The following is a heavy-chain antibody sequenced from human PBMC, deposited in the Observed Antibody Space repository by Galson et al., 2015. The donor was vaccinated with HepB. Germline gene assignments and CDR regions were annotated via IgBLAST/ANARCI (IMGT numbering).Heavy chain of an antibody. J-gene: IGHJ4*02. CDR3: ARVGAKYYYGSGSYEFDY. V-gene: IGHV1-69*13. CDR2: IIPIFGTA. CDR1: GGTFSSYA. Sequence: SVKVSCKASGGTFSSYAISWVRQAPGQGLEWMGGIIPIFGTANYAQKFQGRVTITSDESTSTAYMELSSLRSEDTAVYYCARVGAKYYYGSGSYEFDYWGQGTLVTVSS. D-gene: IGHD3-10*01.